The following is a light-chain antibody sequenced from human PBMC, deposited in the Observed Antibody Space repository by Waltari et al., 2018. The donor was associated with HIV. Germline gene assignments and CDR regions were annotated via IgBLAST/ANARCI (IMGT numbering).Light chain of an antibody. CDR2: GAS. V-gene: IGKV3-20*01. CDR1: QSVSSSY. J-gene: IGKJ1*01. Sequence: EIVLTQSPGTLSLSPGERATLSCRASQSVSSSYLAWYQQKPGQARRLLSYGASSRATGIPDRFSGSGSGTDFTLTISRLEPEDFAVYYCQQYGSSPRAWTFGQGTKVEIK. CDR3: QQYGSSPRAWT.